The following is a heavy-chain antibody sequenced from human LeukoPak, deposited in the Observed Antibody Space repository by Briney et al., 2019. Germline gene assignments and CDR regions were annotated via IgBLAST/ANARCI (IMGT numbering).Heavy chain of an antibody. CDR2: IYYSGST. CDR1: GGSISSYY. CDR3: ARKNYDRYFDY. D-gene: IGHD3-22*01. J-gene: IGHJ4*02. V-gene: IGHV4-59*01. Sequence: SETLSLTCTVSGGSISSYYWSWIRQPPGKGLEWIGYIYYSGSTNYNPSLKSRVTISVDTSKNQFSLKLSSVTAADTAVYYCARKNYDRYFDYWGQGTLVTVSS.